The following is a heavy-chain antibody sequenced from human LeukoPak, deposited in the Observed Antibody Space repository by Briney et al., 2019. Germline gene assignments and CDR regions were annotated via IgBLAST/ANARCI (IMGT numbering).Heavy chain of an antibody. CDR3: ARDGPTYTAAVGFDY. CDR1: GYSISSGYY. D-gene: IGHD5-18*01. V-gene: IGHV4-38-2*02. J-gene: IGHJ4*02. Sequence: SETLSLTCTVSGYSISSGYYWGWIRQPPGKGLEWIGSIYHSGSTYYNPSLKSRVTISVDTSKNQFSLKLSSVTAAETAVYYCARDGPTYTAAVGFDYWGQGTLVTVSS. CDR2: IYHSGST.